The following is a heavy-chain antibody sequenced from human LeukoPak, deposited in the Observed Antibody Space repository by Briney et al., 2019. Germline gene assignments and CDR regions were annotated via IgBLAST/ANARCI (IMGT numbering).Heavy chain of an antibody. CDR1: GFTFRNYG. V-gene: IGHV3-30*03. J-gene: IGHJ4*02. CDR3: ARGGYDLWSGYRIDY. CDR2: ISYDGTQK. D-gene: IGHD3-3*01. Sequence: GGSLRLSCAASGFTFRNYGMHWVRQAPGKGLEWVAVISYDGTQKFFADSVKGRFTISRDNSKNTLYLQMNSLRAEDTAVYYCARGGYDLWSGYRIDYWGQGTLVTVSS.